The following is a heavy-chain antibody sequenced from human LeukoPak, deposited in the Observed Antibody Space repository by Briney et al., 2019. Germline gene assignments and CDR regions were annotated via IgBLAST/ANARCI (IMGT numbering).Heavy chain of an antibody. CDR2: IYYSGNT. J-gene: IGHJ5*02. D-gene: IGHD3-10*01. V-gene: IGHV4-39*07. CDR1: GGSISSSAYY. Sequence: SETLSLTCSVSGGSISSSAYYWGWIRQPPGQGLEWIGSIYYSGNTYYNPSLKSPVTISIDTSKNQFSLRLISVTAADTAVYYCARDLGNWFDPWGQGTLVTVSS. CDR3: ARDLGNWFDP.